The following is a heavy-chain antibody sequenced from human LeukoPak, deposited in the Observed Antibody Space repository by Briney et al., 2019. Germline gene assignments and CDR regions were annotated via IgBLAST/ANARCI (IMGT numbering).Heavy chain of an antibody. CDR1: GFTFSSYS. V-gene: IGHV3-21*01. CDR2: ISSSSSYI. Sequence: GGSLRLSCAASGFTFSSYSMNWVRQAPGKGLEWVSSISSSSSYIYYADSVKGRFTISRDNAKNSLYLQMNSLRAEDTAVYYCAKVRIAAASYFDYWGQGTLVTVSS. D-gene: IGHD6-13*01. CDR3: AKVRIAAASYFDY. J-gene: IGHJ4*02.